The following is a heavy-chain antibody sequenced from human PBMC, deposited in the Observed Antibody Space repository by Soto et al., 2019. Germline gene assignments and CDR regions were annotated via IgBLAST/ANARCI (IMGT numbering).Heavy chain of an antibody. CDR1: GYPLTDFY. D-gene: IGHD6-25*01. J-gene: IGHJ2*01. CDR2: INPHTGDT. CDR3: AREGGAAPGARREWYLDL. Sequence: QVQLVQSGAEVKKPGASVTVSCKTSGYPLTDFYIHWVRQAPGQGLEWMAWINPHTGDTNTALKFQGRVTMTRDTSINTAFMELTRLSSDDTAVYYCAREGGAAPGARREWYLDLWGRGTLVCVSS. V-gene: IGHV1-2*02.